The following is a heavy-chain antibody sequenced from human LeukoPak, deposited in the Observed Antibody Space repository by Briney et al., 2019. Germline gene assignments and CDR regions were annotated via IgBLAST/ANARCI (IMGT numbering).Heavy chain of an antibody. V-gene: IGHV3-48*02. J-gene: IGHJ4*02. CDR3: AREPALDY. CDR2: ISSSSGTI. Sequence: PGGSLRLSCAASGFTFNSCSMNWVRQAPGKGLEWLSYISSSSGTIYYADSVLGRFTISRDNAKNSLYLQMNSLRDDDTAVYYCAREPALDYWGQGTLVTVSS. CDR1: GFTFNSCS. D-gene: IGHD1-14*01.